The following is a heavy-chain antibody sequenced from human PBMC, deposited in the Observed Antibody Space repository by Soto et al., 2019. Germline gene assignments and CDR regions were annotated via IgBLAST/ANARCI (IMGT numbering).Heavy chain of an antibody. D-gene: IGHD3-22*01. J-gene: IGHJ2*01. CDR1: GFTFSSYG. CDR3: AKDTNYYDSSGYYPNWYFDL. CDR2: MSYDGSYK. V-gene: IGHV3-30*18. Sequence: QVQLVESGGGVVQPGRSLRLSCAASGFTFSSYGMHWVRQAPGKGLEWVAGMSYDGSYKYYGDSVKGRFTISRDNSKNTLYLQMNSLRAEDTAVYYCAKDTNYYDSSGYYPNWYFDLWGRGTLVTVSS.